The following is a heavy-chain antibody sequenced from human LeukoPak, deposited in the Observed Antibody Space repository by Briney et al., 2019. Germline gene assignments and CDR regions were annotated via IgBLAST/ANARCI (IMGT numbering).Heavy chain of an antibody. Sequence: GASVKVSCKASGYTFTSYDINWVRQATGQGLEWMGWMSPNSGNTGYAQKFQGRVTMTRNTSISTAYMELSSLRSEDTAVYYCARGRAHIVVVPAAIEWGQGTLVTVSS. CDR1: GYTFTSYD. V-gene: IGHV1-8*01. CDR3: ARGRAHIVVVPAAIE. J-gene: IGHJ4*02. CDR2: MSPNSGNT. D-gene: IGHD2-2*01.